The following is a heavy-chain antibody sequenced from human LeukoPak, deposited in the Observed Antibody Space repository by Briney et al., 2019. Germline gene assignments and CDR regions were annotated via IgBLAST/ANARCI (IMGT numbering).Heavy chain of an antibody. Sequence: GGSLRLSCAASGFTFSSYAMHWVRQAPGKGLEWVAVISYDGSNKYYADSVKGRFTISRDNSKNTLYLQMNSLRAEGTAVYYCARDDYDSSGYAPYYYYGMDVWGQGTTVTVSS. CDR1: GFTFSSYA. CDR3: ARDDYDSSGYAPYYYYGMDV. V-gene: IGHV3-30-3*01. CDR2: ISYDGSNK. J-gene: IGHJ6*02. D-gene: IGHD3-22*01.